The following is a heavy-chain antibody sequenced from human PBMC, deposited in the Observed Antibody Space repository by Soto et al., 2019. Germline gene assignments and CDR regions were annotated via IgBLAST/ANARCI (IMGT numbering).Heavy chain of an antibody. CDR3: ARNDFWSGKAHYYYGMDV. Sequence: PGGSLRLSCAASGFTFSSYGMSWVRQAPGKGLEWVSSISSSSSYIYYADSVKGRFTISRDNAKNSLYLQMNSLRAEDTAVYYCARNDFWSGKAHYYYGMDVWGQGATVTVSS. D-gene: IGHD3-3*01. V-gene: IGHV3-21*01. CDR1: GFTFSSYG. CDR2: ISSSSSYI. J-gene: IGHJ6*02.